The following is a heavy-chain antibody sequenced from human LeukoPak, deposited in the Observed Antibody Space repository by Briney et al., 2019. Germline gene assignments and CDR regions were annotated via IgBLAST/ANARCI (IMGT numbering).Heavy chain of an antibody. CDR3: ARLDSSGWYRSLDP. D-gene: IGHD6-19*01. V-gene: IGHV4-59*08. CDR1: GGSISSYY. CDR2: IYYSGST. Sequence: NASETLSLTCTVSGGSISSYYWSWIRQPPGKGLEWIGYIYYSGSTNYNPSLKSRVTISVDTSKNHFSLKLSSVTAADTAVYYCARLDSSGWYRSLDPWGQGTLVTVSS. J-gene: IGHJ5*02.